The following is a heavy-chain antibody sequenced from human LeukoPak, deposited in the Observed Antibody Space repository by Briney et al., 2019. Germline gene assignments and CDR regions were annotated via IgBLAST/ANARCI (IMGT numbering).Heavy chain of an antibody. J-gene: IGHJ4*02. D-gene: IGHD1-26*01. V-gene: IGHV3-33*06. CDR2: IWYNGSNK. CDR1: GFTFSIYG. CDR3: AKDAVGGTAYYFDN. Sequence: GRSLRLSCAASGFTFSIYGMNWVRQAPGKGLEWVAVIWYNGSNKYYADSVKGRFTVSRDNSKNTLYLQMNRLRAEDTAVYYCAKDAVGGTAYYFDNWGQGTLVTVSS.